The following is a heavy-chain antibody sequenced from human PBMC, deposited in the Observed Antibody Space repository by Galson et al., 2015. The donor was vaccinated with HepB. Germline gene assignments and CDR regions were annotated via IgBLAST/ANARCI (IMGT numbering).Heavy chain of an antibody. V-gene: IGHV3-33*01. J-gene: IGHJ4*02. CDR3: ARGAQSMAGAFDY. D-gene: IGHD6-19*01. Sequence: SLRLSCAASGFTFSSSGMHWVRQAPGKGLEWVAMIWYDGSNKYYADSVKGRFTISRDNSKNTLFLQMNSLRAEDSAVYYCARGAQSMAGAFDYWGQETLVTVSS. CDR2: IWYDGSNK. CDR1: GFTFSSSG.